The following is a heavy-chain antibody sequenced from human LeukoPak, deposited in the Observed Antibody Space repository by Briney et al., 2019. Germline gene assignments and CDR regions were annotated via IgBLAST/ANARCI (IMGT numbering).Heavy chain of an antibody. CDR1: GGSFSGYY. CDR3: VRHGRFLSV. CDR2: INHSGGT. V-gene: IGHV4-34*01. Sequence: PSETLSLTCAVYGGSFSGYYWYWIRQPPGKGLEWIGEINHSGGTNYNPSLKSRVTISVDTSKNQFSLKLSSVTAADTAVYYCVRHGRFLSVWGKGTTVTVSS. D-gene: IGHD3-3*01. J-gene: IGHJ6*04.